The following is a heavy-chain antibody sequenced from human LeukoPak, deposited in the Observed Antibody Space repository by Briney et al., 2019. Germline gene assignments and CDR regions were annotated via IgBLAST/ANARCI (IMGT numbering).Heavy chain of an antibody. CDR3: AREQHQPLTGGHDWFDP. Sequence: ASVKVSCKASGYTFTSYAMNWVRQAPGQGLEWMGWINTNTGNPTYAQGFTGRFVFSLDTSVSTAYLQISSLKAEDTAVYYCAREQHQPLTGGHDWFDPWGQGTLVTVSS. CDR1: GYTFTSYA. V-gene: IGHV7-4-1*02. J-gene: IGHJ5*02. CDR2: INTNTGNP. D-gene: IGHD2-2*01.